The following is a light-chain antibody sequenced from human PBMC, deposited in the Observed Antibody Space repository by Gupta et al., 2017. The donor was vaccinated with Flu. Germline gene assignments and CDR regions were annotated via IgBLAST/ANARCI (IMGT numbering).Light chain of an antibody. Sequence: PSSLSAFVGDRVTITCRASQSISSYLHWYQHKGGKAPKLLLYAASSVQSGVPSRFSGSGSGTDFTLTISSLPPEDFATYYCQQSYSIPHTFGQGTRLEIK. CDR3: QQSYSIPHT. CDR1: QSISSY. CDR2: AAS. V-gene: IGKV1-39*01. J-gene: IGKJ5*01.